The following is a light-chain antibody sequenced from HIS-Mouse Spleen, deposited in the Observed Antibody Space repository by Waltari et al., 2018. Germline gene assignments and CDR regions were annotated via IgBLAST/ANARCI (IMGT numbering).Light chain of an antibody. Sequence: IRMTQSPSPFSASTGDRVTITCRASQGISSYLAWYQQKPGKAPKLLIYAASTLQSGVPSRFSGSGSGTDFTLTISCLQSEDFATYYCQQYYSYPYTFGQGTKLEIK. CDR1: QGISSY. J-gene: IGKJ2*01. CDR2: AAS. V-gene: IGKV1-8*01. CDR3: QQYYSYPYT.